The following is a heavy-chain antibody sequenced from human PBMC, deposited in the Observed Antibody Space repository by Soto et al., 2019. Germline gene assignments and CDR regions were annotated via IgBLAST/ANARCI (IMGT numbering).Heavy chain of an antibody. Sequence: PSQTLSLTCAISGDSVSSNSASWSWIRQSPSRGLEWLGRTYYRSKWYNDYAVSVKSRITINPDTSKNQFSLQLNSVTPEDTAVYYCTREYYVSGSPDHWLDPWGQGTMVTVYS. CDR3: TREYYVSGSPDHWLDP. D-gene: IGHD3-10*01. CDR2: TYYRSKWYN. V-gene: IGHV6-1*01. CDR1: GDSVSSNSAS. J-gene: IGHJ5*02.